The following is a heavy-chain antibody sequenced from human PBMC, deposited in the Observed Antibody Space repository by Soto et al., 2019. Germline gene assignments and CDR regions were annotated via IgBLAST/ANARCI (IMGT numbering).Heavy chain of an antibody. D-gene: IGHD2-2*01. CDR2: FGPEDGET. CDR3: ATFPPDCSSTSCRFDY. CDR1: GYTLTELS. V-gene: IGHV1-24*01. Sequence: ASVKVSCKVSGYTLTELSMHWVRQAPGKGLEWMGGFGPEDGETIYAQKFQGRVTMTEDTSTDTAYMELSSLRSEDTAVYYCATFPPDCSSTSCRFDYWGQGTLVTVSS. J-gene: IGHJ4*02.